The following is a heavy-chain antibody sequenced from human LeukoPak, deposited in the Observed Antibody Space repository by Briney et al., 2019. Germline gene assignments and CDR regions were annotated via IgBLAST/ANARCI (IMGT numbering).Heavy chain of an antibody. Sequence: PSETLSLTCSVSGGSISSSSYYWGWIRQPPGKGLEWIGFIYYSGSTNYNPSLKSRVTISVDTSKNQFSLKLSSVTAADTAVYYCASPGIVAAGTDRGFDYWGQGTLVTVSS. J-gene: IGHJ4*02. CDR2: IYYSGST. CDR1: GGSISSSSYY. CDR3: ASPGIVAAGTDRGFDY. V-gene: IGHV4-61*05. D-gene: IGHD6-13*01.